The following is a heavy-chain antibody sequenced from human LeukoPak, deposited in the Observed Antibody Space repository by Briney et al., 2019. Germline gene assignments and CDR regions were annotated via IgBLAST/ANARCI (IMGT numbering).Heavy chain of an antibody. Sequence: ASVKVSCKASGYTFTSYGISWVRQAPGQGLEWMGWISAYNGNTNYAQRLQGRVTMTTDASTSTAYMELRSLRSDDTAVYYCARGTAYANWFDPWGQGTLVTVSS. V-gene: IGHV1-18*01. J-gene: IGHJ5*02. D-gene: IGHD4-17*01. CDR1: GYTFTSYG. CDR2: ISAYNGNT. CDR3: ARGTAYANWFDP.